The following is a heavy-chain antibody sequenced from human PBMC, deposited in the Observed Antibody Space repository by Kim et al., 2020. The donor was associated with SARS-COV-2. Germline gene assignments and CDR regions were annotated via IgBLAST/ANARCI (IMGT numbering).Heavy chain of an antibody. CDR1: GFPSTTSA. CDR2: IVIGSGFT. Sequence: SVKVSCNTSGFPSTTSAVQWVRQARGQPLEWIGWIVIGSGFTSYAQKFRERVTIANDMSTRTVYMELRSRRSEDTAVYYCAADSTARFSSAWIDAFDIWGQGTLITVS. J-gene: IGHJ3*02. V-gene: IGHV1-58*01. D-gene: IGHD3-22*01. CDR3: AADSTARFSSAWIDAFDI.